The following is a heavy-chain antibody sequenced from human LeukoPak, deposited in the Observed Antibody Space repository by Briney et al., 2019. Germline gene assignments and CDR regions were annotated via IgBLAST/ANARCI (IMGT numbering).Heavy chain of an antibody. CDR1: GFTFSSYA. CDR3: AKYGGGRYCGGGTCYSYFDY. J-gene: IGHJ4*02. D-gene: IGHD2-15*01. Sequence: GGPLRLSCAASGFTFSSYAMSWVRQAPGKGLEWVSALSCRGGSTYYADSVNGRFTISRDNSRATLYLQMNSLRAEDKAVYYCAKYGGGRYCGGGTCYSYFDYWGQGTLVTVSS. V-gene: IGHV3-23*01. CDR2: LSCRGGST.